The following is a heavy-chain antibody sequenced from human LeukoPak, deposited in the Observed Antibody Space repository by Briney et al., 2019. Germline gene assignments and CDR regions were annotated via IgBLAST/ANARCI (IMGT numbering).Heavy chain of an antibody. J-gene: IGHJ3*02. D-gene: IGHD2-21*01. V-gene: IGHV4-34*01. CDR2: INHSGST. Sequence: SETLSLTCAVYGGSFSGYYWSWIRQPPGKGLEWIGEINHSGSTNYNPSLKSRVTISVDTPKNQFSLKLSSVTAADTAVYYCARVRYSRPFDASDIWGQGTMVTVSS. CDR3: ARVRYSRPFDASDI. CDR1: GGSFSGYY.